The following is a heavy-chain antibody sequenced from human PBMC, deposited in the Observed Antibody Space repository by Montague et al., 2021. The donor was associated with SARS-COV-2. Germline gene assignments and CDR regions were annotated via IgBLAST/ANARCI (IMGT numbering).Heavy chain of an antibody. J-gene: IGHJ3*02. Sequence: SETLSLTCTVSGSSISSSYYWGWIRQPPGKGLEWIGSIYYSGSTYYNPSLKSRVTISVDTSKNQFSLKLSSVTAADTAVYYCARHSGRDTIFGVVIIPDAFDIWGQGTMVTVSS. CDR2: IYYSGST. D-gene: IGHD3-3*01. CDR3: ARHSGRDTIFGVVIIPDAFDI. CDR1: GSSISSSYY. V-gene: IGHV4-39*01.